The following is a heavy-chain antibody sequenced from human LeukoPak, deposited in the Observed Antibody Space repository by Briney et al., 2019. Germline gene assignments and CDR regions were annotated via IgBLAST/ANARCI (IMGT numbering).Heavy chain of an antibody. CDR3: AKVFDFWSGYPDY. CDR2: ISSRSSYI. CDR1: GFTFSSYS. D-gene: IGHD3-3*01. Sequence: GGSLRLSCAASGFTFSSYSMNGVRQAPGKGLEWVSSISSRSSYIYYADSVKGRFTISRDNAKNSLYLQMNSLRAEDTAVYYCAKVFDFWSGYPDYWGQGTLVTVSS. V-gene: IGHV3-21*01. J-gene: IGHJ4*02.